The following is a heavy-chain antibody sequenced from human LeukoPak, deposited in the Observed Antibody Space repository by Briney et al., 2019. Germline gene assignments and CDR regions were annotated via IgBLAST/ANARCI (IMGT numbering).Heavy chain of an antibody. J-gene: IGHJ4*02. CDR2: IWYDGSNK. Sequence: GRSLRLSCAASGFTFSSYGMYWVRQAPGKGLEWVAVIWYDGSNKYYADSVKGRFTISRDNSKNTLYLQMNSLRAEDTAVYYCAKGYSYGSYYFDYWGQGTLVTVSS. D-gene: IGHD5-18*01. CDR1: GFTFSSYG. CDR3: AKGYSYGSYYFDY. V-gene: IGHV3-33*06.